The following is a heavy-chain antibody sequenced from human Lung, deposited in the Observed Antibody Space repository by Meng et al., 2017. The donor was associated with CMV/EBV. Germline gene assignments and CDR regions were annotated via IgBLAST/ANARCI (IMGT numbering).Heavy chain of an antibody. V-gene: IGHV3-30*04. D-gene: IGHD6-19*01. Sequence: GESLKISCAASGFTFSLYPMHWVRQAPGKGLEWLTVISYDVITKHYADSVKGRFTISRDNSRNTLYLQMDSLRPEDTAMYYCARSPVLAGSDWVTDFWGQGXLVTVSS. CDR1: GFTFSLYP. J-gene: IGHJ4*02. CDR3: ARSPVLAGSDWVTDF. CDR2: ISYDVITK.